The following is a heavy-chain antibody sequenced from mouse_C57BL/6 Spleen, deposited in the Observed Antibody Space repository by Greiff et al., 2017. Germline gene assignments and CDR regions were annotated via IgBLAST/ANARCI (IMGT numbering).Heavy chain of an antibody. CDR3: APTGTDWYFDV. Sequence: QVQLKQPGAELVKPGASVKLSCKASGYTFTSYWMHWVKQRPGQGLEWIGMIHPNSGSTNYNEKFKSKATLTVDKSSSTAYMQLSSLTSEDSAVYYCAPTGTDWYFDVWGTGTTVTVSS. CDR2: IHPNSGST. J-gene: IGHJ1*03. V-gene: IGHV1-64*01. D-gene: IGHD4-1*02. CDR1: GYTFTSYW.